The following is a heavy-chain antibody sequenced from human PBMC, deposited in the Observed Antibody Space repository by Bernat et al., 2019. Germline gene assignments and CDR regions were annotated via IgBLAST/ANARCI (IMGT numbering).Heavy chain of an antibody. CDR2: IKSKTDGGTT. V-gene: IGHV3-15*07. Sequence: VQLVESGGGLVKPGGSLRLSCAASGFTFSNAWMNWVRQAPGKGLEWVGRIKSKTDGGTTDYAAPVKGRFTISRDDSKNTLYLQMNSLKTEDTAVYYCTTDREYYDFWSGYYPGYYYYGMDVWGQGTTVTVSS. D-gene: IGHD3-3*01. CDR1: GFTFSNAW. CDR3: TTDREYYDFWSGYYPGYYYYGMDV. J-gene: IGHJ6*02.